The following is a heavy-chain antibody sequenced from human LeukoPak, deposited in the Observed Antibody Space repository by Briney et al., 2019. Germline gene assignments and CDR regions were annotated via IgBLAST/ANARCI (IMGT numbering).Heavy chain of an antibody. CDR1: GGSISSSSYY. D-gene: IGHD3-16*01. CDR2: IYYSGST. J-gene: IGHJ5*02. V-gene: IGHV4-39*07. Sequence: SETLSLTCTVSGGSISSSSYYWGWIRQPPGKGLEWIGSIYYSGSTYYNPSLKSRVTISVDTSKNQFSLKLSSVTAADTAVYYCARDVLRGWFDPWGQGTLVTVSS. CDR3: ARDVLRGWFDP.